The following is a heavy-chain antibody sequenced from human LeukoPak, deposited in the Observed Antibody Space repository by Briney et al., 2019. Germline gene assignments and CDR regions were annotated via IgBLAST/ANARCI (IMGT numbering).Heavy chain of an antibody. V-gene: IGHV3-30*01. J-gene: IGHJ4*02. Sequence: AGGSLRLSCAASGFTFSSCAMHWVRQAPGKGLEWVAVISYDGSNKYYADSVKGRFTISRDNSKNTLYLQMNSLRAEDTAVYYCARGSYDEDYFDYWGQGTLVTVSS. D-gene: IGHD3-22*01. CDR3: ARGSYDEDYFDY. CDR1: GFTFSSCA. CDR2: ISYDGSNK.